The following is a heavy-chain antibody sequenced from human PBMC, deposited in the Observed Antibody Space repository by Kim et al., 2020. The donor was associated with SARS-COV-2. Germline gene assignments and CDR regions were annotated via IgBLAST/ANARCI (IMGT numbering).Heavy chain of an antibody. J-gene: IGHJ6*02. V-gene: IGHV3-7*01. CDR3: ARAASVAD. CDR2: AGSEK. Sequence: AGSEKPYVESGKGRFTISRHNAKNSLYLQMDSLRAEDTAVYYCARAASVADWGQGTTVTVSS. D-gene: IGHD6-19*01.